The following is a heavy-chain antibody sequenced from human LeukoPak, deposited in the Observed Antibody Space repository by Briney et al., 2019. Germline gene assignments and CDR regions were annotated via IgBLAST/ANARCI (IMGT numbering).Heavy chain of an antibody. D-gene: IGHD3-22*01. V-gene: IGHV4-30-2*01. Sequence: SETLSLICTVSGGSISSGGYSWNWIRQPPGKDLEWIGYIYHSGNTYYNPSLKSRVTISVDRSKNQFSLKLTSVTAADTAVYYCAGGGDSSGFYYYFDSWGQGTLVTVSS. CDR2: IYHSGNT. CDR3: AGGGDSSGFYYYFDS. J-gene: IGHJ4*02. CDR1: GGSISSGGYS.